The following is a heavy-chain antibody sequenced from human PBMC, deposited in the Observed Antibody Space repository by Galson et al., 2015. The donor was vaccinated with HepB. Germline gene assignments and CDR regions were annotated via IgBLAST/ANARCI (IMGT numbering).Heavy chain of an antibody. CDR1: GGSFSGYY. CDR2: INHSGST. V-gene: IGHV4-34*01. Sequence: SETLSLTCAVYGGSFSGYYWSWIRQPPGKGLEWIGEINHSGSTNYNPSLKSRVTISVDTSKNQFSLKLSSVTAADTAVYYCARAWELPRYFDYWGLGTLVTVSS. J-gene: IGHJ4*02. CDR3: ARAWELPRYFDY. D-gene: IGHD1-26*01.